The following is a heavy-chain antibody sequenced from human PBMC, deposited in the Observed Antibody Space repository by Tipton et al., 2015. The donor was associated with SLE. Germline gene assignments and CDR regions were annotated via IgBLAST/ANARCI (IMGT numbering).Heavy chain of an antibody. Sequence: LRLSCTVSGASISSGSSYWSWIRQPAGKGLEWIGRIFSRGSTNSNLSLKSRVTISLDASKNQSSLKLSSVTAADTAVYYCARDSVGLVDNYHYYYMDVWGKGTTVTISS. J-gene: IGHJ6*03. CDR2: IFSRGST. CDR1: GASISSGSSY. CDR3: ARDSVGLVDNYHYYYMDV. D-gene: IGHD1-26*01. V-gene: IGHV4-61*02.